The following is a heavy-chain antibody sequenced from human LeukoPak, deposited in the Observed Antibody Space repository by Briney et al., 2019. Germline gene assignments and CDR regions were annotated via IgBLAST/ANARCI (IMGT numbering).Heavy chain of an antibody. CDR1: GFTLGSYG. Sequence: GGSLRLSCAAPGFTLGSYGMHWVRQAPGKGLEYVSAISSNGGSTYYANSVKGRFTISRDNSKNTLYLQMGSLRAEDMAVYYCARDLYDSSGLDAFDIWGQGTMVTVSS. CDR3: ARDLYDSSGLDAFDI. J-gene: IGHJ3*02. CDR2: ISSNGGST. D-gene: IGHD3-22*01. V-gene: IGHV3-64*01.